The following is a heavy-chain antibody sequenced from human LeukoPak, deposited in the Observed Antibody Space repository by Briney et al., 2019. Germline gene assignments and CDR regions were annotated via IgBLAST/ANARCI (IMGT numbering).Heavy chain of an antibody. Sequence: SETLSLTCTVSGGSISCYYWSWVRQPAGKGLEWIGRIYTSGSTNYNPSLKSRVTMSVDTSKNQFSLKLSSVTAADTAVYYCAREDSSGWYGLYYFDYWGQGTLVTVSS. D-gene: IGHD6-19*01. CDR1: GGSISCYY. CDR3: AREDSSGWYGLYYFDY. CDR2: IYTSGST. J-gene: IGHJ4*02. V-gene: IGHV4-4*07.